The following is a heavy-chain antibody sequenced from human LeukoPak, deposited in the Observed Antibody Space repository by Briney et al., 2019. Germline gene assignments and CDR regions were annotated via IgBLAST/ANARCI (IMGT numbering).Heavy chain of an antibody. CDR2: INPNSGGT. CDR1: GYTFTGYY. CDR3: ARDRSAEMATERVDY. J-gene: IGHJ4*02. D-gene: IGHD5-12*01. V-gene: IGHV1-2*02. Sequence: VASVTVSCKASGYTFTGYYMHWVRQAPGQGLEWMGWINPNSGGTNYAQKLQGRVTMTTDTSTSTAYMELRSLRSDDTAVYYCARDRSAEMATERVDYWGQGTLVTVSS.